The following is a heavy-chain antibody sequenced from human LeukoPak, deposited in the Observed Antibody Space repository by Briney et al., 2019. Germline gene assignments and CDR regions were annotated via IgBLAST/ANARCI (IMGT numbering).Heavy chain of an antibody. Sequence: SETLSLTCTVSGYSISSGSYWDWIRQPPGKGLEWIGTIYRSGSTYYNPSLNSRVTISVDTSKNQFSLKLRSVSAADTAVYYCARGNGRGDYYYLDVWGKGTTVTVSS. CDR2: IYRSGST. CDR3: ARGNGRGDYYYLDV. J-gene: IGHJ6*03. D-gene: IGHD4-11*01. V-gene: IGHV4-38-2*02. CDR1: GYSISSGSY.